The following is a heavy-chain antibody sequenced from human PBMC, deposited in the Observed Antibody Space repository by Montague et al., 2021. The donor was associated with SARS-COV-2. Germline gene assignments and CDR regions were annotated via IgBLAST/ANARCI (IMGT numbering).Heavy chain of an antibody. CDR3: AREEDSYGSGTLDY. CDR2: ISSSGSTL. Sequence: SLRLSCAASGFTFSSYEINWVRQAPGKGPEWVSYISSSGSTLYHADSVRGRFTISRDNARDSVYLQMNSLRAEDTAVYYCAREEDSYGSGTLDYWGQGTLVTVSS. CDR1: GFTFSSYE. D-gene: IGHD3-10*01. J-gene: IGHJ4*02. V-gene: IGHV3-48*03.